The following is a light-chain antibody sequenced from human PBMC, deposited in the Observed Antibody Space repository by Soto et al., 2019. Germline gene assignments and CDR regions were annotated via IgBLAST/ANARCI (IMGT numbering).Light chain of an antibody. J-gene: IGKJ4*01. CDR1: QGISSW. CDR2: TVS. Sequence: DIQMTQSPSSVSASVGDRVSITCRASQGISSWLAWYQQKPGKAPKLLIYTVSSLQSVVTSRFSGIGYGTACTLTISSLQPEDVATYYWQQANNFPLTFGGGTKVEIK. CDR3: QQANNFPLT. V-gene: IGKV1-12*01.